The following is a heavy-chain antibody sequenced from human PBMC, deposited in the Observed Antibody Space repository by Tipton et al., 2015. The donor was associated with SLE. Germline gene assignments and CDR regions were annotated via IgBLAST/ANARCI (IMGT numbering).Heavy chain of an antibody. CDR1: GGSISGSSYY. J-gene: IGHJ4*02. CDR3: ARGDTAMVIDY. CDR2: IYYSGST. V-gene: IGHV4-39*07. D-gene: IGHD5-18*01. Sequence: TLSLTCTVSGGSISGSSYYWGWIRQPPGKGLEWIGSIYYSGSTYYNPSLKSRVTISVDTSKNQFSLKLSSVTAADTAVYYCARGDTAMVIDYWGQGTLVTVSS.